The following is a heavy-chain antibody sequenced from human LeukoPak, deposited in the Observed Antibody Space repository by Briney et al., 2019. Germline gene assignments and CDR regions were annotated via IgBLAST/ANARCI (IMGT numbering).Heavy chain of an antibody. V-gene: IGHV3-11*04. D-gene: IGHD3-22*01. Sequence: GGSLRLSCAASGFILSDYYMSWIRQAPGKGLEWVAYISTSDRTTYYADSVKGRITISRDNAKNSLYLQMSSLGAEDTAVYYCARESYSSGYYYDYWGQGTLVTVSS. CDR3: ARESYSSGYYYDY. CDR1: GFILSDYY. CDR2: ISTSDRTT. J-gene: IGHJ4*02.